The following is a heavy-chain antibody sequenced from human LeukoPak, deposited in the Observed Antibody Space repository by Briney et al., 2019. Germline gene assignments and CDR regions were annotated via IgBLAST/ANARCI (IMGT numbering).Heavy chain of an antibody. CDR3: ARGPLVWLPSSFDP. Sequence: ASVKVSCKASGYTFTSYDINWVRQATGQGLEWMGWMNPNSGNTGSAQRFQGRITMTRDTSISTAYMELSSLRSGDTAVYYCARGPLVWLPSSFDPWGQGTLVTVSS. CDR1: GYTFTSYD. CDR2: MNPNSGNT. V-gene: IGHV1-8*01. D-gene: IGHD3-16*01. J-gene: IGHJ5*02.